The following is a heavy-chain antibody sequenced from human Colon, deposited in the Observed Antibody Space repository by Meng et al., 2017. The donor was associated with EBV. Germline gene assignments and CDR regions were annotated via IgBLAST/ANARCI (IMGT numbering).Heavy chain of an antibody. CDR2: IDHRGNT. J-gene: IGHJ5*02. Sequence: VWRRQWVVELWKSTKTRTRNGVVYGGSFVDYYWPWIRHPPGKGLEWSGEIDHRGNTKYNTSLKSRVTISLDTSKKQFSLKLSSVNAADSAVYYCARRGHSGNFSPWSQGALVTVSS. CDR1: GGSFVDYY. D-gene: IGHD3-10*01. CDR3: ARRGHSGNFSP. V-gene: IGHV4-34*01.